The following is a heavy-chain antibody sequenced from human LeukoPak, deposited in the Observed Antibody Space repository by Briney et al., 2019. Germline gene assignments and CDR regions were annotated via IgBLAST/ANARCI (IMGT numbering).Heavy chain of an antibody. CDR2: ISWNSGSI. CDR3: AKTSVWGTVTTNFDY. CDR1: GFTFDDYA. Sequence: GRSLRLSCAASGFTFDDYAMHWVRQAPGKGLEWVSGISWNSGSIGYADSVKGRFTISRDNAKNSLYLQMNSLRAEDTAVYYCAKTSVWGTVTTNFDYWGQGTLVTVSS. D-gene: IGHD4-11*01. J-gene: IGHJ4*02. V-gene: IGHV3-9*01.